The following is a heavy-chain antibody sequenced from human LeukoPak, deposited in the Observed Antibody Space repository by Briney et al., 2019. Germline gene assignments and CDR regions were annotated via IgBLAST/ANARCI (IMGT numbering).Heavy chain of an antibody. CDR3: AKAPVLRFLEWLPENWYYFDY. D-gene: IGHD3-3*01. V-gene: IGHV3-23*01. CDR2: IRSSGGST. CDR1: GFTFTNFA. J-gene: IGHJ4*02. Sequence: GGSLRLSCAASGFTFTNFAMSWVRQAPGKGLEWVSAIRSSGGSTYYADSVKGRFTISRDNSKNTLYLQMNSLRAEDTAVYYCAKAPVLRFLEWLPENWYYFDYWGQGTLVTVSS.